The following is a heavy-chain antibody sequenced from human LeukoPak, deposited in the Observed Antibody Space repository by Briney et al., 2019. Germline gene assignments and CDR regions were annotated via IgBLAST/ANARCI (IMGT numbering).Heavy chain of an antibody. D-gene: IGHD3-22*01. CDR3: ARGPVVTPYYYYYYMDV. Sequence: SETLSLTCAVYGGSFSGYYWSWICQPPGKGLEWIGEINHSGSTNYNPSLKSRVTISVDTSKNQFSLKLSSVTAADTAVYYCARGPVVTPYYYYYYMDVWGKGTTVTVSS. CDR2: INHSGST. V-gene: IGHV4-34*01. CDR1: GGSFSGYY. J-gene: IGHJ6*03.